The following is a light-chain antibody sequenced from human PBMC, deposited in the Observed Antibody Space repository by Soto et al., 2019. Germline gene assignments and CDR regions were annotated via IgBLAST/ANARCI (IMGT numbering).Light chain of an antibody. Sequence: QSALTQPASVSGSPGQSITISCTATSIDVGSYNLVSWYQQHPGKAPKLMIYEGSERPSGVSNRFSGSKSGNTASLTISGLQDEDEADYYCCSYAGSSTLFVFGTGTQLTVL. V-gene: IGLV2-23*01. CDR3: CSYAGSSTLFV. CDR1: SIDVGSYNL. J-gene: IGLJ1*01. CDR2: EGS.